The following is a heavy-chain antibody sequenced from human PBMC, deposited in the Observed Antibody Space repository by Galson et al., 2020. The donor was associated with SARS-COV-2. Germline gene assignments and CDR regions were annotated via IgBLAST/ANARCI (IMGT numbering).Heavy chain of an antibody. V-gene: IGHV4-59*08. CDR2: IYYSGST. Sequence: KASETLSLTCTVSGASISNYYWSWIRQPPGKGLEWIGYIYYSGSTNYNPSLKSRVTISIDTSKNQFSLKLRSVAAADTAVFYCARHLSSSGYYLLRAFDIWGQGTMVTVSS. J-gene: IGHJ3*02. CDR1: GASISNYY. D-gene: IGHD3-22*01. CDR3: ARHLSSSGYYLLRAFDI.